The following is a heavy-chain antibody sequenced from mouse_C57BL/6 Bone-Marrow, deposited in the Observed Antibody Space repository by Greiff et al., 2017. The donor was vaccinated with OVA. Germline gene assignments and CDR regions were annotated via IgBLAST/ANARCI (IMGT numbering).Heavy chain of an antibody. D-gene: IGHD6-1*01. J-gene: IGHJ1*03. Sequence: QVQLQQSGPGLVAPSQSLSITCTVSGFSLTSYGVSWVRQPPGKGLEWLGVIWGDGSTNYHSALISRLSISKDNSKSQVFLKLNSLQTDDTATYYLASKEDLNCYFDVWGTATTVTVSS. V-gene: IGHV2-3*01. CDR1: GFSLTSYG. CDR2: IWGDGST. CDR3: ASKEDLNCYFDV.